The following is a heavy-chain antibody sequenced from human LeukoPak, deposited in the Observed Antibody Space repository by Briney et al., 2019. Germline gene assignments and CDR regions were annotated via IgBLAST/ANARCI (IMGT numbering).Heavy chain of an antibody. Sequence: PSETLSLTCTLSGGSISSYYWSWIRQPPGKGLEWIGDIYYSGRPNYNPSLKSRVTISVDTSKNQFSLKLSSVTAADTAVYYCARAPTARNWFDPWGHGTLVTVSS. CDR2: IYYSGRP. CDR3: ARAPTARNWFDP. CDR1: GGSISSYY. V-gene: IGHV4-59*01. J-gene: IGHJ5*02.